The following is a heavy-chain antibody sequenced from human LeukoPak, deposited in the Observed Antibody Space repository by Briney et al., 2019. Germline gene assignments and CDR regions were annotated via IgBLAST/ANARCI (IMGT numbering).Heavy chain of an antibody. CDR3: ARHYDSSGYYYDAFDI. CDR1: GYSFTSYW. V-gene: IGHV5-10-1*01. CDR2: IDPSDSYT. J-gene: IGHJ3*02. D-gene: IGHD3-22*01. Sequence: GESLRISCKGSGYSFTSYWISWVRQMPGKGLERMGRIDPSDSYTNYSPSFQGHVTISADKSISTAYLQWSSLKASDTAMYYCARHYDSSGYYYDAFDIWGQGTMVTVSS.